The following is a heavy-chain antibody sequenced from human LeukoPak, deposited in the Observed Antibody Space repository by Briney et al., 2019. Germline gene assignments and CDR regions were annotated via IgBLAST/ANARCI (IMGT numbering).Heavy chain of an antibody. CDR3: ARQGQYYGTSGYPIDY. Sequence: PSETLSLTCSVSGGSISGSFWSWVRQAPGRGLDWIGNIYHSGSTSYNPSVKNEVTISVDTSKNQFSLVETSVTAADTAFYYCARQGQYYGTSGYPIDYWGRGTLVTVSS. D-gene: IGHD3-22*01. J-gene: IGHJ4*02. CDR1: GGSISGSF. V-gene: IGHV4-59*08. CDR2: IYHSGST.